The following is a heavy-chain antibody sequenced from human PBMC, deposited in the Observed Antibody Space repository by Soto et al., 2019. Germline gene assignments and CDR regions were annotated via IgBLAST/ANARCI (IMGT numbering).Heavy chain of an antibody. CDR2: ISGSGGST. V-gene: IGHV3-23*01. J-gene: IGHJ3*02. Sequence: GGSLRLSCAASGFTFSSYAMSWVRQAPGKGLEWVSAISGSGGSTYYADSVKGRFTISRDNSKNTLYLQMNSLRAEDTAVYYCAKDSQGGWEQWLGDAFDIWGQGTMVTVSS. CDR1: GFTFSSYA. CDR3: AKDSQGGWEQWLGDAFDI. D-gene: IGHD6-19*01.